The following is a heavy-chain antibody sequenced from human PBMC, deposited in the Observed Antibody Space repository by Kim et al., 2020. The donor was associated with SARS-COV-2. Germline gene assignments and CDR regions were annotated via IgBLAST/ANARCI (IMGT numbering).Heavy chain of an antibody. D-gene: IGHD3-10*01. Sequence: DSVKGRFTVSRDNSRNTLYRQMNSLRAEDTAIYYCAKDAENTYGSSYFDCWGQGTLVNVSS. CDR3: AKDAENTYGSSYFDC. V-gene: IGHV3-23*01. J-gene: IGHJ4*02.